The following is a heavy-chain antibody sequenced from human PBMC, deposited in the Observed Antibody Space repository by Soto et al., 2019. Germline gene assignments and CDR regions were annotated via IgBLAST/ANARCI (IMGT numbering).Heavy chain of an antibody. J-gene: IGHJ4*02. Sequence: QVQLVQSGAEVKKPGASVKVSCKASGYTFTSYGMSWVRQAPGQGLEWMGWISANNANTNYAQKLQGRVTMTTDTATSTVYMEMRSLRSDDTAVYYCARDHHIVVVTDNDYWGQGTLVTVSS. D-gene: IGHD2-21*02. V-gene: IGHV1-18*01. CDR2: ISANNANT. CDR3: ARDHHIVVVTDNDY. CDR1: GYTFTSYG.